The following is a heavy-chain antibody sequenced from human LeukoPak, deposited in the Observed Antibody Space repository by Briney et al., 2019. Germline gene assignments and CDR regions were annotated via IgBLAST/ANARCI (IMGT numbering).Heavy chain of an antibody. CDR1: GGSISSYY. J-gene: IGHJ4*02. CDR3: ARWGYDSSGYYYFDY. V-gene: IGHV4-4*07. D-gene: IGHD3-22*01. CDR2: IYTSGST. Sequence: SETLSLTCTVSGGSISSYYWSWVRQPAGKGLEWIGRIYTSGSTNYNPSLKSRVTMSVDTSKNQFSLKLSSVTAADTAVYYCARWGYDSSGYYYFDYWGQGTLVTVSS.